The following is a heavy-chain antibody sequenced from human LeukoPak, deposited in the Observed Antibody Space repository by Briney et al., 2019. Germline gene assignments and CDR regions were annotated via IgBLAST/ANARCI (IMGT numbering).Heavy chain of an antibody. Sequence: GGSLRPSCAASGFTFSTYGMHWVRQAPGKGLEWVAVISYDGSDKYYADSVRGRFTISRDNSKNTLFLQVNSLRAEDTAVYYCAKDEAPRLRRQEPDSWGQGTLVTVSS. CDR1: GFTFSTYG. CDR3: AKDEAPRLRRQEPDS. J-gene: IGHJ4*02. CDR2: ISYDGSDK. V-gene: IGHV3-30*18. D-gene: IGHD4-17*01.